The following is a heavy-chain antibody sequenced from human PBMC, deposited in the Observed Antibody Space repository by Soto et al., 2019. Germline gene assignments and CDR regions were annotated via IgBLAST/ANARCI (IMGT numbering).Heavy chain of an antibody. Sequence: PGGSLRLSCAASGFTFSNYWMSWVRQAPGKGPEWLANIKQDGSEKYYMDSVMGRFTISRDNAKNSLYLQMNSLKADDAAVYYRVSLSSTTTHYYFDYWGQGTLVTVSS. D-gene: IGHD3-10*02. V-gene: IGHV3-7*01. J-gene: IGHJ4*02. CDR2: IKQDGSEK. CDR1: GFTFSNYW. CDR3: VSLSSTTTHYYFDY.